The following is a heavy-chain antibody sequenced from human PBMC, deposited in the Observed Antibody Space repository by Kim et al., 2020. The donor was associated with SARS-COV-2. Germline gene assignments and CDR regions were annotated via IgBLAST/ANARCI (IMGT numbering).Heavy chain of an antibody. V-gene: IGHV3-48*01. CDR1: GFIFITYS. J-gene: IGHJ6*02. CDR2: ISSTSSTI. Sequence: GGSLRLSSAVSGFIFITYSMDWVCLAQGKGLQWVSFISSTSSTIYYADSVKGQFSISRDNAENSLYLQMNSLRVKDTAVYYCARVGSSSYSMDVWGQGTTVTVSS. D-gene: IGHD5-12*01. CDR3: ARVGSSSYSMDV.